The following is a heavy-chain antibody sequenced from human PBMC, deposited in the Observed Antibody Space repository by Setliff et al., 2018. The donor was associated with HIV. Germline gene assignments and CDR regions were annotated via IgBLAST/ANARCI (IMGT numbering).Heavy chain of an antibody. D-gene: IGHD3-10*01. Sequence: TLSLTCTAPSVSVSPDSYNWNWIRQTPGKGLEWIGTFFHTGGITYNPSLRSRVTMSADTAESLLSLRLILVTAADTGVYYCGRGWFDPWGQGTLVTVSS. J-gene: IGHJ5*02. CDR1: SVSVSPDSYN. V-gene: IGHV4-61*01. CDR2: FFHTGGI. CDR3: GRGWFDP.